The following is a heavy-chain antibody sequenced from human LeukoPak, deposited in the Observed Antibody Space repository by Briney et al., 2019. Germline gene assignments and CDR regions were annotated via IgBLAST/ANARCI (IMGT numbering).Heavy chain of an antibody. Sequence: RGSLRLSCAASGFTFSSYVLSWVRQAPGKGLEWVSTISSSGDSTYYADSVKGRFTISRDNSKNTLYLHMNSLRAEDTAVYYCTRRSGTYYHGFDYWGQGTLVTVSS. V-gene: IGHV3-23*01. CDR3: TRRSGTYYHGFDY. CDR1: GFTFSSYV. J-gene: IGHJ4*02. D-gene: IGHD3-10*01. CDR2: ISSSGDST.